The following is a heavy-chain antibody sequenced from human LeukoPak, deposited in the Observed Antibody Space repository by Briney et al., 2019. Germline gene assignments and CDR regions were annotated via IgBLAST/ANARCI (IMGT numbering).Heavy chain of an antibody. V-gene: IGHV1-69*04. CDR3: ARDPEPYYDSSGYVDY. J-gene: IGHJ4*02. D-gene: IGHD3-22*01. Sequence: SVKVSCKASGGTFSSYAISWVRQAPGQGLEWMGRIIPILGIANYAQKFQGRVTITADKSTSTAYVELSSLRSEDTAVYYCARDPEPYYDSSGYVDYWGQGTLVTVSS. CDR1: GGTFSSYA. CDR2: IIPILGIA.